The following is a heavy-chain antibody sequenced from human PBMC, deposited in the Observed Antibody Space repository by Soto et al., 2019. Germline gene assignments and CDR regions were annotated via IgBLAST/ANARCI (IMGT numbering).Heavy chain of an antibody. V-gene: IGHV6-1*01. CDR1: GDSVSSNSVA. D-gene: IGHD2-21*02. Sequence: SQTLSLTCAISGDSVSSNSVAWNWIRQSPSRGLEWLGRTYYRSKWYNDYAVSVKSRITINPDTSKNQFSLQLNSVTPEDTAVYYCASTIAYCGGDCPRYYYGMDVWGQGTTVTVSS. J-gene: IGHJ6*02. CDR3: ASTIAYCGGDCPRYYYGMDV. CDR2: TYYRSKWYN.